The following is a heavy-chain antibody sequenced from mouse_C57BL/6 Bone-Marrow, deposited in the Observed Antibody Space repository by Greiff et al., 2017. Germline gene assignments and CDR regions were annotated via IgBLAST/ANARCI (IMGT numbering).Heavy chain of an antibody. CDR1: GFTFSSYA. CDR2: INACGSYT. J-gene: IGHJ3*01. CDR3: ARDWDVAY. Sequence: EVKLVESGGGLVLPGGSLKLSCAASGFTFSSYAMSWVRQTPEKRLEWVATINACGSYTYYPDNVKGRFTITRDNAKNTLYLQMSSLKSEDTAVYYCARDWDVAYWGQGTLVTVSA. D-gene: IGHD4-1*01. V-gene: IGHV5-4*01.